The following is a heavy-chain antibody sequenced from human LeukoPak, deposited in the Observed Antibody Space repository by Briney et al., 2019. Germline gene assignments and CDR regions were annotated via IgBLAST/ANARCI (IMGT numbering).Heavy chain of an antibody. J-gene: IGHJ4*02. V-gene: IGHV3-74*01. D-gene: IGHD1-26*01. CDR2: VNTDESRT. CDR1: GFTFSNYW. Sequence: GGSLRLSCAASGFTFSNYWMHWVRQAPGKGLVWVSRVNTDESRTNYADSVKGRFTISRDNAKNTVYLQMNSLRAEDTAVYYCARGASGSYYVDYWGQGILVTVSS. CDR3: ARGASGSYYVDY.